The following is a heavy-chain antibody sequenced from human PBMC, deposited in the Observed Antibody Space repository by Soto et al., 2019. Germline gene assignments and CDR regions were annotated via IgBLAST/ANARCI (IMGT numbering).Heavy chain of an antibody. CDR3: TRAGRSSYDHWFDP. CDR2: INSDGTNT. V-gene: IGHV3-74*01. J-gene: IGHJ5*02. Sequence: PAWCVRLCGVAGGCAVTSGWMHLDRQAPGEGLVWASYINSDGTNTNYAASVKGRFTISRDNAKNTLYLQMNSLRVEDTALYYCTRAGRSSYDHWFDPWGQGTLVPVS. D-gene: IGHD5-18*01. CDR1: GCAVTSGW.